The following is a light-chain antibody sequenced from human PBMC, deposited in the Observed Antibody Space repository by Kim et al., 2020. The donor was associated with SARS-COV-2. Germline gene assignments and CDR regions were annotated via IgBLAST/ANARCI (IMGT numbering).Light chain of an antibody. J-gene: IGKJ4*01. Sequence: ASTGDRVTITCRASQGISSYLAWYQQKPGKAPKLLIYAASTLQSGVPSRFSGSGSGTNFTLTISCLQSEDFATYYCQQYYSYPLTFGGGTKVDIK. CDR3: QQYYSYPLT. CDR1: QGISSY. CDR2: AAS. V-gene: IGKV1-8*01.